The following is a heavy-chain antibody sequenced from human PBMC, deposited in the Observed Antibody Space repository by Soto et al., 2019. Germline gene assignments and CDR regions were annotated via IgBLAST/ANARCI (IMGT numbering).Heavy chain of an antibody. J-gene: IGHJ4*02. V-gene: IGHV3-15*07. D-gene: IGHD1-1*01. CDR2: IKSKTDGGTT. CDR1: GFTFSNAW. Sequence: GGSLRLSCAASGFTFSNAWMNWVRQAPGKGLEWVGRIKSKTDGGTTDYAAPVKGRFTISRDDSKNTLYLQMNSLKTEDTAVYYCAGSKGNRNPNLDSWGQGTLVTVSS. CDR3: AGSKGNRNPNLDS.